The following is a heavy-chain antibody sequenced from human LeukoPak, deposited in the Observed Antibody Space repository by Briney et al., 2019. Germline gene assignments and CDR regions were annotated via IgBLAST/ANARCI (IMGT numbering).Heavy chain of an antibody. J-gene: IGHJ4*02. CDR1: GGTFSSYA. V-gene: IGHV1-8*02. Sequence: ASVKVSCKASGGTFSSYAINWVRQATGQGLEWMGWMNPNSGNTGYAQKFQGRVTMTRNTSISTAYMELSSLRSEDTAVYYCARGRGITISGVVSLDYWGQGTLVTVSS. D-gene: IGHD3-3*01. CDR3: ARGRGITISGVVSLDY. CDR2: MNPNSGNT.